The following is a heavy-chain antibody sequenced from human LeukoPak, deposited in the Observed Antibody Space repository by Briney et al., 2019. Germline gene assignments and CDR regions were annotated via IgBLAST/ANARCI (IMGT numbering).Heavy chain of an antibody. CDR2: VFDSGRT. CDR1: GGSMTTHH. CDR3: TTITRGDIFGYFDF. Sequence: SETLSLTCTVSGGSMTTHHWDWIRQTPGKGLEWIGYVFDSGRTKVNPSLKSRVTLSADTSKNQLSLRLSSVPAADTAMYYCTTITRGDIFGYFDFWGEGILVTVSS. D-gene: IGHD5-18*01. J-gene: IGHJ4*02. V-gene: IGHV4-59*11.